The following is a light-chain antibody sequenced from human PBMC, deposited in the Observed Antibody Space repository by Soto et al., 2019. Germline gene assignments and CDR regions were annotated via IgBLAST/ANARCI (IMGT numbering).Light chain of an antibody. CDR1: SSDVGGYNY. CDR3: SSYTSSSTPHYV. Sequence: QSVLTQPASVSGSPGQSITISCTGTSSDVGGYNYVSWYQQHPGKAPKLMIYKVSNRPSGVSNRFSGSKSGNTASLTISGLQAEDEADYYCSSYTSSSTPHYVFGTGTKLTVL. V-gene: IGLV2-14*01. CDR2: KVS. J-gene: IGLJ1*01.